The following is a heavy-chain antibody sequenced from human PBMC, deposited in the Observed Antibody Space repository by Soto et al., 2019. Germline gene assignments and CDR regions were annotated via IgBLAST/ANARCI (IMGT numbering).Heavy chain of an antibody. V-gene: IGHV3-30*18. D-gene: IGHD3-22*01. CDR2: ISYDGSNK. J-gene: IGHJ4*02. CDR3: AKGQEMWYSSGYPIRFDY. Sequence: QVQLVESGGGVVQPGRSLRLSCAASGFTFSSYGMHWVRQAPGKGLEWVAVISYDGSNKYYADSVKGRFTISRDNSKNTLYLQMNSLRAEDTAVYYCAKGQEMWYSSGYPIRFDYWGQGTLVTVSS. CDR1: GFTFSSYG.